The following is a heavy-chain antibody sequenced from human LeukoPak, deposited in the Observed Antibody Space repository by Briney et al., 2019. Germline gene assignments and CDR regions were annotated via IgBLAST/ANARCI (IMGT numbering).Heavy chain of an antibody. J-gene: IGHJ6*03. CDR1: GGSISSYY. D-gene: IGHD5-12*01. CDR2: IYTSGST. CDR3: ARDLADIVATYYCYYMDV. V-gene: IGHV4-4*07. Sequence: PSETLSLTCTVSGGSISSYYWSWIRQPAGKGLEWIGRIYTSGSTNYNPSLKSRVTMSVDTSKNQFSLKLSSVTAADTAVYYCARDLADIVATYYCYYMDVWGKGTTVTVSS.